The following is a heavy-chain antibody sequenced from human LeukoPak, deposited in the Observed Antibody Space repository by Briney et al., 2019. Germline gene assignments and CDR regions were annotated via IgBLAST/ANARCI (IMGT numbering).Heavy chain of an antibody. J-gene: IGHJ4*02. CDR1: GFTFSSYG. D-gene: IGHD2-2*01. V-gene: IGHV3-23*01. Sequence: GGSLRLSCAASGFTFSSYGMHWVRQAPGKGLEWVSTVSGGGGTTYYADSVKGRFTISRDNSKNTLFLQMNSLRAEDTAIYYCAKDMRYCSSATCYGLDYWGQGTLVTVSS. CDR3: AKDMRYCSSATCYGLDY. CDR2: VSGGGGTT.